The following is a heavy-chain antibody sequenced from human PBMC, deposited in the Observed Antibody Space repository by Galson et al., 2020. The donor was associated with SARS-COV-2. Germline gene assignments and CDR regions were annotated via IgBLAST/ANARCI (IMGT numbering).Heavy chain of an antibody. CDR3: ARSGPSMAGTMGAFDI. Sequence: GGSLSLSCAASGFTFFSYAINWVRQAPGKGLEWVAVISYDGSEKYYGDSVKGRFTISRDNSRNTLYLQVDSLRPEDTALYYCARSGPSMAGTMGAFDIWGQGTMVTVSS. CDR2: ISYDGSEK. CDR1: GFTFFSYA. V-gene: IGHV3-30*04. J-gene: IGHJ3*02. D-gene: IGHD6-19*01.